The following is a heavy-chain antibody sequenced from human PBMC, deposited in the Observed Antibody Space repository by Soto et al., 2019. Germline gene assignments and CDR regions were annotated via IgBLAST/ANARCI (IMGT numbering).Heavy chain of an antibody. CDR2: IYYTEST. Sequence: SETLSLTCSVSGGPVTRGTYYWSWIRQPPGKGLEWIGYIYYTESTNYNPSLTGRVTISADTSKQFSLELRSVTAADTAVYYCARDGENPYDGLESWGQGTLVTVSS. J-gene: IGHJ4*02. V-gene: IGHV4-61*01. D-gene: IGHD3-10*01. CDR3: ARDGENPYDGLES. CDR1: GGPVTRGTYY.